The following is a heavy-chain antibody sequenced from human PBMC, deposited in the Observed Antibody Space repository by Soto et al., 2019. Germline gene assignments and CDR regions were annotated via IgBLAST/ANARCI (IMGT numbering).Heavy chain of an antibody. V-gene: IGHV4-30-4*01. CDR3: ARHAVAGWETFDY. Sequence: QVQLQESGPGLVKPSQTLSLTCTVSGGSISSGDYYWSWIRQPPGKGLEWIGYIYYSGSTYYNPSLKSRFTISVDTSKNQFSLKLSSVTAADTAVYYCARHAVAGWETFDYWGQGTLVTVSS. CDR1: GGSISSGDYY. D-gene: IGHD6-19*01. J-gene: IGHJ4*02. CDR2: IYYSGST.